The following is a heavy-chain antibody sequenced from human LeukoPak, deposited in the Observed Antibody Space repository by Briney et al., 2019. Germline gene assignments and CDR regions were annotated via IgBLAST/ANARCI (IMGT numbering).Heavy chain of an antibody. Sequence: TGGSLRLSCAASGFTFSSYAMSWVRQSPGKGLEWVSAISSGGGTTYYANFADSVKGRFTISRDNSKNTLYLQMNSLRAEDTAVYYCAKFYDILTGYFDYWGQGTLVTVSS. J-gene: IGHJ4*02. CDR2: ISSGGGTT. CDR1: GFTFSSYA. V-gene: IGHV3-23*01. D-gene: IGHD3-9*01. CDR3: AKFYDILTGYFDY.